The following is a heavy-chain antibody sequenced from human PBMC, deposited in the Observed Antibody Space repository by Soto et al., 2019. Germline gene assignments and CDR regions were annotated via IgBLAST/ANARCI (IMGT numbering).Heavy chain of an antibody. CDR2: IVVGSGNT. CDR3: AADSPGSSLYGMDV. V-gene: IGHV1-58*01. CDR1: GFTFTSSS. Sequence: GASVKVSCKASGFTFTSSSVQWVRQARGQRLEWIGWIVVGSGNTNYAQKFQERVTITRDMSTSTAYMELSSLRSEDTAVYYCAADSPGSSLYGMDVWGQGTTVTVSS. J-gene: IGHJ6*02. D-gene: IGHD3-10*01.